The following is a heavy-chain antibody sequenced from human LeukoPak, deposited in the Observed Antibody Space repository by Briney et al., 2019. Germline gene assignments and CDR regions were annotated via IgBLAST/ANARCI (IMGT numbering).Heavy chain of an antibody. D-gene: IGHD6-19*01. J-gene: IGHJ4*02. CDR3: ARWYNSGWYDY. CDR1: GFTFSSYW. V-gene: IGHV3-48*02. Sequence: GGSLRLSCAASGFTFSSYWMNWVRQAPGKGLEWVSYISSSYSTIYYADSVKGRFTISRDDVKHSLYLHMDSLRDEDTAVYYCARWYNSGWYDYWGQGTLVTVSS. CDR2: ISSSYSTI.